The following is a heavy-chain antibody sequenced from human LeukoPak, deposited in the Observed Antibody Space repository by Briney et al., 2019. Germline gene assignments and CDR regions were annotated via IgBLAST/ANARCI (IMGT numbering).Heavy chain of an antibody. CDR3: ARIGDYRMFDY. D-gene: IGHD4-17*01. CDR2: IYYSGST. V-gene: IGHV4-59*01. CDR1: GGSISSYY. Sequence: SETLSLTCTVSGGSISSYYWSWIRQPSGKGLEWIGYIYYSGSTNYNPSLKSRVTISVDTSKNQFSLKLSSVTAADTAVYYCARIGDYRMFDYWGQGTLVTVSS. J-gene: IGHJ4*02.